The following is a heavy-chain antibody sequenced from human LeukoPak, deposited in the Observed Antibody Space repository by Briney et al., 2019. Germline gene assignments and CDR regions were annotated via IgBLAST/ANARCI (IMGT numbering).Heavy chain of an antibody. V-gene: IGHV1-2*02. Sequence: ASVKVSCKASGYTFTDYYMHWVRQDPGQGLEWMGWINPNSGDTNYAQKFKGRVTMTRDTSISTSYMELSRLRSDDTAVYYCARRIGDWSGVSCYSFSFDYWGQGTLVTVSS. CDR1: GYTFTDYY. D-gene: IGHD2-15*01. J-gene: IGHJ4*02. CDR3: ARRIGDWSGVSCYSFSFDY. CDR2: INPNSGDT.